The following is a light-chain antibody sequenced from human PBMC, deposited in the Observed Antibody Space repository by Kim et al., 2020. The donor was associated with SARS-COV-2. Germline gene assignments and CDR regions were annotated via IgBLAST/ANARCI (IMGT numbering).Light chain of an antibody. J-gene: IGKJ4*01. CDR2: GAS. Sequence: EIVLTQSPGTLSLSPGERATLSCRASQSVSSSYLAWYQQKPGHSPRLLIYGASSRATDIPDRFSGSGSGTDFTLTISRLEPEDFAVYYCQQYGSSPLTFGGGTKVDIK. CDR3: QQYGSSPLT. CDR1: QSVSSSY. V-gene: IGKV3-20*01.